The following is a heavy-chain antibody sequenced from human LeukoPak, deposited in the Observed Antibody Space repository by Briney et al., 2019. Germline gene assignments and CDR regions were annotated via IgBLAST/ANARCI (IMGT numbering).Heavy chain of an antibody. V-gene: IGHV3-33*01. CDR1: GFTFSSYG. J-gene: IGHJ4*02. CDR3: ARGSWETDY. D-gene: IGHD1-26*01. Sequence: PGRSLRLSCAASGFTFSSYGMHWVRQAPGKGPEWVAVIWYDGSNKYYADSVKGRFTISRDNSKNTLYLQMNSLRAEDTAVYYCARGSWETDYWGQGTLVTVSS. CDR2: IWYDGSNK.